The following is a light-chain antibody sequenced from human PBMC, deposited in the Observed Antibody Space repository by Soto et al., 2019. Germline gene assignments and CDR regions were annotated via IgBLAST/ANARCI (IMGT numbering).Light chain of an antibody. CDR3: QQRRGWPVT. Sequence: VLTQSPAILSLSPGETATLFCRASQSVNNYLAWYQQRPGQAPRLLIYDSSRRATGIPARFSASGSGTDFTLTISSLEPEDFAVYYCQQRRGWPVTFGGGTKVDIK. J-gene: IGKJ4*01. CDR1: QSVNNY. V-gene: IGKV3-11*01. CDR2: DSS.